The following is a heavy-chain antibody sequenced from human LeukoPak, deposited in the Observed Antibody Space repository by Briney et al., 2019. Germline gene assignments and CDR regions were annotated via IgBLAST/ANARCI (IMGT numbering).Heavy chain of an antibody. CDR3: AKGDYYDSSDLDY. D-gene: IGHD3-22*01. Sequence: GGSLKLSCAASGFSFSDYAMSWVRQAPGKGLEWVSGFSESFSGSGGKTHSADSVKGRFTISRDNSKNTLYLQMNSLRAEDTAVYYCAKGDYYDSSDLDYWGQGTLVTVSS. CDR1: GFSFSDYA. V-gene: IGHV3-23*01. J-gene: IGHJ4*02. CDR2: FSESFSGSGGKT.